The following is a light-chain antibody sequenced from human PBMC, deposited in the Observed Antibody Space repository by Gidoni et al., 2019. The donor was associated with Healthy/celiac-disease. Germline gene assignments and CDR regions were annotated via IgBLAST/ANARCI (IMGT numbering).Light chain of an antibody. V-gene: IGKV3-15*01. CDR3: QQYINWPPNT. CDR2: GSS. CDR1: QRVSRN. Sequence: DIVMAQSPASLSVSPRERATLACGASQRVSRNLAWYQQKPGQAPRLLIYGSSTRATGIPHRFSGRGFGTEFTPPISTLQSEDFAVYFCQQYINWPPNTFGPGTKVDIK. J-gene: IGKJ3*01.